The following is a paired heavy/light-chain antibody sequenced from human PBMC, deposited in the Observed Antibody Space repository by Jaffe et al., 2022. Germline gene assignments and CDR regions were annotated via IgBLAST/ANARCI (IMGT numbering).Light chain of an antibody. CDR2: AIS. J-gene: IGKJ2*01. Sequence: VVLTQTPLSLPVTPGEPASISCRSSQRLYGSTYLDWYLQKPGQSPQLLIYAISYRASGVPDRFSGSGSGTDFTLKISRVEAEDVGVYYCMLRMEFPPYTFGQGTKLEIK. CDR1: QRLYGSTY. CDR3: MLRMEFPPYT. V-gene: IGKV2-40*01.
Heavy chain of an antibody. CDR1: GFTFSDAW. D-gene: IGHD2-2*01. V-gene: IGHV3-15*01. CDR3: VSPSCNSYTCYALDF. Sequence: EVQLVESGGGLVKPGGSLRLSCAASGFTFSDAWMTWVRRAPGKGLEWVGRIKKKIDGETTEYAAPVKGRFTISRDDSKNMVYLQMSNLKTEDTAVYYCVSPSCNSYTCYALDFWGQGTLVTVS. CDR2: IKKKIDGETT. J-gene: IGHJ4*02.